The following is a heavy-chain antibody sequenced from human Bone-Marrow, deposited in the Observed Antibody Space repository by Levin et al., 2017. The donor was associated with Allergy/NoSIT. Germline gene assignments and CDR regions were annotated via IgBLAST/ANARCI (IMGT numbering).Heavy chain of an antibody. CDR1: GASISSGTYY. D-gene: IGHD3-9*01. CDR2: ISFSGSA. Sequence: SETLSLTCSVSGASISSGTYYWSWIRQHPGKGLEWIGYISFSGSAYSNPSLKSRVTMSVDTSNNQFSLNLNSVTAADTATYFCARFDIAWNWFAPWGQGTLVTVSS. V-gene: IGHV4-31*03. CDR3: ARFDIAWNWFAP. J-gene: IGHJ5*02.